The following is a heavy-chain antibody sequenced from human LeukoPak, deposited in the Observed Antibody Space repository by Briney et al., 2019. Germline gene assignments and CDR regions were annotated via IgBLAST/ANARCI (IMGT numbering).Heavy chain of an antibody. J-gene: IGHJ5*02. Sequence: GESLKISCQGFGYSFTSYWIGWVRQMPGKGMEWMGVIYPGDSRIRYNPSFQGQVTISVDKSISTAYLQWVSLKASDTAMYYCACRDLTSTWSFPWGQGTLVTVSS. CDR1: GYSFTSYW. D-gene: IGHD6-13*01. CDR2: IYPGDSRI. CDR3: ACRDLTSTWSFP. V-gene: IGHV5-51*01.